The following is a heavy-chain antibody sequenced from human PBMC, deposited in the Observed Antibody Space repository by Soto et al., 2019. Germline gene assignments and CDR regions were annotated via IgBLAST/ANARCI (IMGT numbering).Heavy chain of an antibody. CDR3: ARHATEIGTRRGLSAP. CDR1: GGSISSYY. CDR2: IYYTGST. Sequence: SETLSLTCTVSGGSISSYYWSWVRQPPGKGLEWIGYIYYTGSTNYNPSLKSRVTISVDTSKNQFSLKLSSVTAADTAVYYCARHATEIGTRRGLSAPWGQGTLVTVSS. J-gene: IGHJ5*02. D-gene: IGHD1-1*01. V-gene: IGHV4-59*08.